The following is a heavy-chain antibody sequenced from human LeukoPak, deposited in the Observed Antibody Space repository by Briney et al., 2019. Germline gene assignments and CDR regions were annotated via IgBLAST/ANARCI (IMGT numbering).Heavy chain of an antibody. CDR3: ARAFWGGANGY. V-gene: IGHV4-59*01. Sequence: TSETLSLTCTVSGGSISSYYWSWIRQPPGKGLEWIGYIHYSGNTNYNPSLNSRVTISVDTSKNQFSLKLSSVTAADTAVYYCARAFWGGANGYWGQGTLVTVSS. D-gene: IGHD3-16*01. CDR2: IHYSGNT. J-gene: IGHJ4*02. CDR1: GGSISSYY.